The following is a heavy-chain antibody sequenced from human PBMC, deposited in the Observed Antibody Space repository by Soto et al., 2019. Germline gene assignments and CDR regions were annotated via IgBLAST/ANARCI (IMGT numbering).Heavy chain of an antibody. Sequence: KSWGSLLISCASSGFTFSNAWMSWVGQAPGKGLEWVGRIKSKTDGGTTDYAAPVKGRFTISRDDSKNTLYLQMNSLKTEDTAVYYCTTVSWNYGVWFDPWGQGTMVTVSS. CDR3: TTVSWNYGVWFDP. D-gene: IGHD1-7*01. V-gene: IGHV3-15*01. CDR2: IKSKTDGGTT. J-gene: IGHJ5*02. CDR1: GFTFSNAW.